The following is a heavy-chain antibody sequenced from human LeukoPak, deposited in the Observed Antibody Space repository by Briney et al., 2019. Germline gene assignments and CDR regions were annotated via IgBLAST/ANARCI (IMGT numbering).Heavy chain of an antibody. CDR2: IKNKSGGERA. CDR3: AADVVSPLAQTDH. D-gene: IGHD1-14*01. CDR1: GFTFNDAW. V-gene: IGHV3-15*01. Sequence: GGSLRLSCAASGFTFNDAWMSWVRQAPGKGLEWVGRIKNKSGGERAEYAAPVKGRFTISRDDSKTTVYLQMSSLKTEDTAVYFCAADVVSPLAQTDHWGQGILVTVSS. J-gene: IGHJ4*02.